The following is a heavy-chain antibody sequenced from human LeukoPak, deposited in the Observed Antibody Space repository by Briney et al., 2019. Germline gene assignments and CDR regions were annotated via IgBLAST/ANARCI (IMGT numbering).Heavy chain of an antibody. V-gene: IGHV4-59*08. D-gene: IGHD1-14*01. J-gene: IGHJ4*02. Sequence: SETLSLTCTVSGGSISSYYWSWIRQPLGKGLEWIGYIYYSGSTNYNPSLKSRVTISVDTSKNQFSLKLSSVTAADTAVYYCARHGKVDYWGQGTLVTVSS. CDR3: ARHGKVDY. CDR1: GGSISSYY. CDR2: IYYSGST.